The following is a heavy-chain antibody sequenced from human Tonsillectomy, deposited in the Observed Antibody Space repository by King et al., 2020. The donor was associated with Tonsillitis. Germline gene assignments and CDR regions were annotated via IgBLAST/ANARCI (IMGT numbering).Heavy chain of an antibody. CDR1: GDSITDNY. J-gene: IGHJ3*02. CDR2: ISYSGST. D-gene: IGHD5-24*01. CDR3: AREGPSRDGYNDAFDI. V-gene: IGHV4-59*01. Sequence: QLQESGPGLVKPSETLSLTCTVSGDSITDNYWTWIRQPPGKGLEGIGYISYSGSTNYNPSLKSRVTMSVETSKNQFSLKLSSVTAADTAVYYCAREGPSRDGYNDAFDIWGQGTMVTVSS.